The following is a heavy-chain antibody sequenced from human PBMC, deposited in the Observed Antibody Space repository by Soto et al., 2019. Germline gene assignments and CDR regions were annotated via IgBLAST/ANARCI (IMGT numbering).Heavy chain of an antibody. J-gene: IGHJ6*02. CDR1: GGSISRYY. D-gene: IGHD2-21*02. CDR3: ARDLWGYCGADCYPLDV. Sequence: PSETLSLTCAVSGGSISRYYWSWSRQPPGKGLEWIGDMYNTGSTIYNPSLKSRVTISVDTSKNQFSLKLNSVTAADTAVYYCARDLWGYCGADCYPLDVWGQGTTVTVS. V-gene: IGHV4-59*01. CDR2: MYNTGST.